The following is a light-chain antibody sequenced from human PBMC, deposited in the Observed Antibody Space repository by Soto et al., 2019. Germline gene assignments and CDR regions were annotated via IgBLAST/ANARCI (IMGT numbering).Light chain of an antibody. V-gene: IGKV3-20*01. CDR2: GAS. CDR1: QSVSSNY. CDR3: QQYGDLTWT. J-gene: IGKJ1*01. Sequence: ALTQSPGTLSSSPRERATLSCRASQSVSSNYLAWYQQKPGQAPRLLIYGASSRATGIPERLSGSGYGTDLTLTIDRMEYEDFEVYLCQQYGDLTWTFGQGTKVDIK.